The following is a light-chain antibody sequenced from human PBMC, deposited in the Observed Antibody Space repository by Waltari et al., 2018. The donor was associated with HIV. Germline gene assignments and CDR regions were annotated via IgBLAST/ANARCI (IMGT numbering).Light chain of an antibody. J-gene: IGLJ3*02. CDR3: SSYAPAFSLM. Sequence: QPALTQPASVSGSPGQSITISCTGPISYIAGLNLVSWFQQHPGRAPKLLISEVTYRPSGVSDRFSASKSGNTASLTISGLQAEDEADYYCSSYAPAFSLMFGGGTKVTVL. V-gene: IGLV2-14*01. CDR1: ISYIAGLNL. CDR2: EVT.